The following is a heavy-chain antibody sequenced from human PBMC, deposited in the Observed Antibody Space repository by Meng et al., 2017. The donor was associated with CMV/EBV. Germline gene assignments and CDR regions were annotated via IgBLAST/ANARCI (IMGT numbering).Heavy chain of an antibody. J-gene: IGHJ6*02. CDR3: ARGGYSYGNYYYYGMDV. CDR2: ITPIFGVA. Sequence: SVKVSCKASGVTFSSCTLSWVRQAPGQGLEWMGGITPIFGVAQYAQNFQGRVTITADEYTNTAYMDVSSLRSEDTAVYYCARGGYSYGNYYYYGMDVWGQGTTVTVSS. CDR1: GVTFSSCT. D-gene: IGHD5-18*01. V-gene: IGHV1-69*13.